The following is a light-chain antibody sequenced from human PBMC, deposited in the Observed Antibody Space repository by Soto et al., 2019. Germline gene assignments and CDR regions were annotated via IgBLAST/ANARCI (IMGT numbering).Light chain of an antibody. CDR1: SSDVGRYTY. CDR2: DVY. V-gene: IGLV2-14*01. J-gene: IGLJ7*01. CDR3: TSYTSTSTPYV. Sequence: QSVLTQPASVSGSPGQSITISCAGTSSDVGRYTYVSWYQQHPGKAPKLIIYDVYTRPSGVSNRFSGSKSGNTASLTISGLQAEDEADYYCTSYTSTSTPYVFGGGTQLTVL.